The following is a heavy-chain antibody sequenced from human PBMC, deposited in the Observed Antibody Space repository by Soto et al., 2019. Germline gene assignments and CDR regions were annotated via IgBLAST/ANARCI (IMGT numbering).Heavy chain of an antibody. J-gene: IGHJ4*02. CDR3: ARAINVDTAMVNYFDY. CDR1: GGSISSGDYY. D-gene: IGHD5-18*01. Sequence: SETLSLTCTVSGGSISSGDYYWSWIRQPPGKGLEWIGYIYYSGSTYYNPSLKSRVTISVDTSKNQFSLKLSSVTAADTAVYYCARAINVDTAMVNYFDYWGQGTLVTVSS. V-gene: IGHV4-30-4*01. CDR2: IYYSGST.